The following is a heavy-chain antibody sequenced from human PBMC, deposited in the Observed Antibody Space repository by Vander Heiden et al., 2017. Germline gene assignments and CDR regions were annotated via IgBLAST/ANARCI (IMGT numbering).Heavy chain of an antibody. D-gene: IGHD6-19*01. V-gene: IGHV3-21*01. CDR3: ARLRYSSGWLDY. CDR2: ISSSSSYI. CDR1: GFPFSSYS. J-gene: IGHJ4*02. Sequence: EVQLVESGGGLVTPGGSLRLSCAASGFPFSSYSMNWVRQAPGKGLEWVSSISSSSSYIYYADSVKGRFTISRDNAKNSLYLQMNSLRAEDTAVYYCARLRYSSGWLDYWGQGTLVTVSS.